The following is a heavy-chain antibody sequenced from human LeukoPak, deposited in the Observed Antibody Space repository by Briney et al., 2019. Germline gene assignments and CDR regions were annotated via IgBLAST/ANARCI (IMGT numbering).Heavy chain of an antibody. D-gene: IGHD1-26*01. Sequence: PSETLSLTCTVSGGSISSSSYYWGWIRQPPGKGLEWIGSIYHSGSTYYNSSLKSRVTMSVDTSKNQFSLKLSSVTAADTALYYCARDGLGGATIDFDYWGQGTLVTVSS. CDR3: ARDGLGGATIDFDY. CDR2: IYHSGST. V-gene: IGHV4-39*07. J-gene: IGHJ4*02. CDR1: GGSISSSSYY.